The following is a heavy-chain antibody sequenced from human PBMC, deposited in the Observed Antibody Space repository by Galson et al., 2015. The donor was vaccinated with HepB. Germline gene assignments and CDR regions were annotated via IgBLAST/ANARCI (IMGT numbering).Heavy chain of an antibody. CDR3: AVSGAYSGTYYAGMDV. CDR1: GFTFSSYA. Sequence: SLRLSCAASGFTFSSYAMSWVRLAPGKGLEWVSAVSSRGESTYYADSVRGRFAISRDNSRNTLYLHMTSLRAEDKAIYYCAVSGAYSGTYYAGMDVWGQGTTVTVSS. V-gene: IGHV3-23*01. CDR2: VSSRGEST. J-gene: IGHJ6*02. D-gene: IGHD1-26*01.